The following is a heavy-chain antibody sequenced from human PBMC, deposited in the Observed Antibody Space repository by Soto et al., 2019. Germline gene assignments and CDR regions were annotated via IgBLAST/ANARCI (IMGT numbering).Heavy chain of an antibody. Sequence: EVQLVESGGGLVQPGRSLRLSCAASGFTFDDYAMHWVRQAPGKGLEWVSGISWNSGSIGYADSVKGRFTISRDNAKNSLYLQMNSLRAEDTALYYCAKGGRYCSSTSCPPRLLDYWGQGTLVTVSS. V-gene: IGHV3-9*01. D-gene: IGHD2-2*01. CDR1: GFTFDDYA. J-gene: IGHJ4*02. CDR3: AKGGRYCSSTSCPPRLLDY. CDR2: ISWNSGSI.